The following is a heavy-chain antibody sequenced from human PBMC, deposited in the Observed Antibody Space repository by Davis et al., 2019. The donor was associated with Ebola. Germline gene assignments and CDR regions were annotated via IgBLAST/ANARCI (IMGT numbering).Heavy chain of an antibody. Sequence: PGGSLRLSCVTSGFTFYRYEMNWVRQAPGRGLEWMSFIRFDESNKYYADSVKGRFTISRDNSKNTLYLQMNSLRVEDTAVYYCANAGGKYYYYFMDVWGKGTTVTVSS. V-gene: IGHV3-30*02. D-gene: IGHD3-16*01. CDR3: ANAGGKYYYYFMDV. CDR1: GFTFYRYE. J-gene: IGHJ6*03. CDR2: IRFDESNK.